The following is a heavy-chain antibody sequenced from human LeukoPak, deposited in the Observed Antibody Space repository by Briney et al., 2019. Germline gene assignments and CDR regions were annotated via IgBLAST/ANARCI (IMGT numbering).Heavy chain of an antibody. J-gene: IGHJ4*02. D-gene: IGHD3-16*01. V-gene: IGHV3-23*01. CDR3: ASWGGGYYFDY. CDR1: GFTFSSYW. Sequence: GGSLRLSCAASGFTFSSYWMSWVRQAPGKGLEWVSAISGSGGSTYYADSVKGRFTISRDNSKNTLYLQMNSLRAEDTAVYYCASWGGGYYFDYWGQGTLVTVSS. CDR2: ISGSGGST.